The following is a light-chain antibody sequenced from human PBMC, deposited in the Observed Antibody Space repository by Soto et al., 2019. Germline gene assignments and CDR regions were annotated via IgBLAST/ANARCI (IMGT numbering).Light chain of an antibody. CDR1: QSIGSL. Sequence: EVVMTQSPATLSVSPGEGATLSCRASQSIGSLLAWYQQRPGQAPRLLIYRASTRATGVPARFSGSGSGTEFTLPIYSLQSEDLAVYYCQQYNNWPITFGGGTKVEIK. CDR2: RAS. CDR3: QQYNNWPIT. J-gene: IGKJ4*01. V-gene: IGKV3-15*01.